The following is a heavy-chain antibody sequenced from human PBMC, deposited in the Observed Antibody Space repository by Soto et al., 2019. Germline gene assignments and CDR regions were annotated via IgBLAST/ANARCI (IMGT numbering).Heavy chain of an antibody. CDR1: GGTFSSYA. V-gene: IGHV1-69*13. Sequence: SVKVSCKASGGTFSSYAISWVRQAPGQGLEWMGGIIPIFGTANYAQKFQGRVTITADESTSTAYMELSSLRSEDTAVYYCARSPYYYDSSGQDAFDIWGQGTMVTVSS. CDR2: IIPIFGTA. D-gene: IGHD3-22*01. J-gene: IGHJ3*02. CDR3: ARSPYYYDSSGQDAFDI.